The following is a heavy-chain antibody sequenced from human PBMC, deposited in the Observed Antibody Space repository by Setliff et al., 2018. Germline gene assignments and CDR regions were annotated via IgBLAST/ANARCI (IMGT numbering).Heavy chain of an antibody. J-gene: IGHJ5*02. CDR2: VHASGSP. CDR3: ARERTIFGILVISGWFDP. D-gene: IGHD3-3*01. V-gene: IGHV4-61*02. Sequence: SETLSLTCTVSGGSIRSGSFYWSWIRQSAEKGLEWIGRVHASGSPNYNPSFKGRVTISLDTSTNQFSLNLNSVTAADTAVYYCARERTIFGILVISGWFDPWGQGTVVTVSS. CDR1: GGSIRSGSFY.